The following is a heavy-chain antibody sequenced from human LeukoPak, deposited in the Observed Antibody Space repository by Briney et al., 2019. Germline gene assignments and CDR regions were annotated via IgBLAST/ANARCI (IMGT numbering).Heavy chain of an antibody. D-gene: IGHD6-6*01. Sequence: GGSLRLSCAASGFTFSSYWMSWVRQAQGKGLEWVANIKQDGSEKYYVDSVKGRFTISRDNAKNSLYLQMNGLRAEDTAVYYCARDRFGIAARPFDYWGQGTLVTVSS. CDR1: GFTFSSYW. V-gene: IGHV3-7*01. CDR2: IKQDGSEK. J-gene: IGHJ4*02. CDR3: ARDRFGIAARPFDY.